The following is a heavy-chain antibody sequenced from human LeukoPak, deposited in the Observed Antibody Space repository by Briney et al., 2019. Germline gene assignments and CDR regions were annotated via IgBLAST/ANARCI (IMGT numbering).Heavy chain of an antibody. Sequence: SETLSLTCTVSGDSISTSYWSWIRQPPGKGLEWIGYIYTSGSTNYNPSLKSRVTISLDSSKNQFSLKLNSVTAADTAVYYCVRHLSAGRPAFDIWGQGTMVTVSS. J-gene: IGHJ3*02. V-gene: IGHV4-4*09. CDR1: GDSISTSY. CDR2: IYTSGST. CDR3: VRHLSAGRPAFDI. D-gene: IGHD2-15*01.